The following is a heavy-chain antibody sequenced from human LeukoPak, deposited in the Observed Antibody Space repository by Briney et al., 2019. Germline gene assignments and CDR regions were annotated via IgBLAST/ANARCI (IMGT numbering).Heavy chain of an antibody. CDR1: GFTFDDYA. D-gene: IGHD2-2*02. CDR3: ARDSRYTV. V-gene: IGHV3-9*01. Sequence: PGGSLRLSCAASGFTFDDYAMHWVRHAPGKGLEWVSGISWNSGSIGYADSVKGRFTISRDNAKNSLYLQMNSLRAEDTAVYYCARDSRYTVWGQGTLVTVSS. CDR2: ISWNSGSI. J-gene: IGHJ4*02.